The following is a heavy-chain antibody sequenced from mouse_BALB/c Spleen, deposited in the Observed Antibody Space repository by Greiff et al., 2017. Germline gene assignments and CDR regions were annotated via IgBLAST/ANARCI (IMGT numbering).Heavy chain of an antibody. J-gene: IGHJ4*01. CDR2: IRNKANGYTT. Sequence: EVQLQESGGGLVQPGGSLRLSCATSGFTFTDYYMSWVRQPPGKALEWLGFIRNKANGYTTEYSASVKGRFTISRDNSQSILYLQMNTLRAEDSATYYCARALYDGYYDYYAMDYWGQGTSVTVSS. CDR3: ARALYDGYYDYYAMDY. D-gene: IGHD2-3*01. V-gene: IGHV7-3*02. CDR1: GFTFTDYY.